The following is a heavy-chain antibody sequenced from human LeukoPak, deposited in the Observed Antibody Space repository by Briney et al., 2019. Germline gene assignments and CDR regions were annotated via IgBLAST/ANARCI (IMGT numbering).Heavy chain of an antibody. CDR3: ARETGTTPYYFDY. V-gene: IGHV4-30-2*01. CDR1: GGSISSGGYY. Sequence: SETLSLTCTVSGGSISSGGYYWSWIRQPPGKGLEWIGYIYHSGSTYYNPSLKSRVTISVDRSKNQFSLKLSSVTAADTAVYYCARETGTTPYYFDYWGQGTLVTVSS. J-gene: IGHJ4*02. CDR2: IYHSGST. D-gene: IGHD1-14*01.